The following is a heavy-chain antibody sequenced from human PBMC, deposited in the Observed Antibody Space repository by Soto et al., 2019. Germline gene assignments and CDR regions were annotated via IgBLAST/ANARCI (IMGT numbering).Heavy chain of an antibody. CDR1: GGTFSSYA. D-gene: IGHD6-13*01. CDR3: ARGYSSSWYLFDP. Sequence: SVKVSCKASGGTFSSYAISWVRQAPGQGLEWMGGIIPIFGTANYAQKFQDRVTITADKSTSTAYMELSSLRSEDTAVYYCARGYSSSWYLFDPWGQGTLVTVS. CDR2: IIPIFGTA. V-gene: IGHV1-69*06. J-gene: IGHJ5*02.